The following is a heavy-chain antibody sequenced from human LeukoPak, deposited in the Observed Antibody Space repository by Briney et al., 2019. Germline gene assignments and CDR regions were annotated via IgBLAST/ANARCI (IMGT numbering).Heavy chain of an antibody. CDR1: GFTFSSYT. D-gene: IGHD3-3*01. J-gene: IGHJ4*02. CDR3: AKDRAQYYDFWSGFQ. V-gene: IGHV3-23*01. Sequence: PGGSLSLSCAASGFTFSSYTMSWVRQAPGKGLEWVSTITTSDGNTYYADSVKGRFTISRDNSKNTLYLQMNSLRAEDTAVYYCAKDRAQYYDFWSGFQWGQGTLVTVSS. CDR2: ITTSDGNT.